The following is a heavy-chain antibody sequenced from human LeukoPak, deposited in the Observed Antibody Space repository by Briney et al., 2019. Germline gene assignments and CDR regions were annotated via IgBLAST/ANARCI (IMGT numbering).Heavy chain of an antibody. CDR2: ISSSSSTI. J-gene: IGHJ1*01. D-gene: IGHD2-2*03. CDR1: GFTFSSYS. CDR3: ARVSGGYCSSTSCYPEYFQH. V-gene: IGHV3-48*01. Sequence: PGGSLRLSCAASGFTFSSYSMNWVRQAPGKGLEWVSYISSSSSTIYYADSVKGRFTISRDNAKNSLYLQMNSLRAEDTAVYYCARVSGGYCSSTSCYPEYFQHWGQGTLVTVSS.